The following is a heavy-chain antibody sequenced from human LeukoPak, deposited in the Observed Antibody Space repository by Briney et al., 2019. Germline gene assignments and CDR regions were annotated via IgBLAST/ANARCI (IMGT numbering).Heavy chain of an antibody. CDR1: GFTFSSSW. V-gene: IGHV3-74*03. CDR2: LNTDGTTT. J-gene: IGHJ4*02. D-gene: IGHD3-22*01. Sequence: GGSLRLSCAASGFTFSSSWMHWVRQAPGKGLVWVARLNTDGTTTQYADSVKGRFTIYRDNAKDTLYLEMNSLRAEDTAVYYCAKGHYGSSGYYYFDYWGQGTLVTVSS. CDR3: AKGHYGSSGYYYFDY.